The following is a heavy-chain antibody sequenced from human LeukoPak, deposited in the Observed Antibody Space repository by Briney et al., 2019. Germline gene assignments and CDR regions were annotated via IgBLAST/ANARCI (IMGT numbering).Heavy chain of an antibody. CDR3: TKARVLSSFDV. CDR1: GFTFNIYV. J-gene: IGHJ4*02. Sequence: PGGSLRLSCAASGFTFNIYVLAWVRQAPGKRLEWVSSISGSGDTTYYAESVKGRFTISRDNLKNTLYLKMTNLRAEDTALYYCTKARVLSSFDVWGQGTLVTVSS. V-gene: IGHV3-23*01. D-gene: IGHD3-16*02. CDR2: ISGSGDTT.